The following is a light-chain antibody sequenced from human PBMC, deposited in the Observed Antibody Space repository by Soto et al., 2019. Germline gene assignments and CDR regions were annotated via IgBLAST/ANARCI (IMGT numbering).Light chain of an antibody. V-gene: IGKV1-9*01. J-gene: IGKJ1*01. Sequence: DIQLTQSPSFLSASVGDRVTITCRASQGISSYLAWYQQRPGKAPKLLIYGASTLQSGVPSRFSGSASGTTFTLTINNLQPEDFATYYCQQLNNFPRTFGQGTKVE. CDR2: GAS. CDR3: QQLNNFPRT. CDR1: QGISSY.